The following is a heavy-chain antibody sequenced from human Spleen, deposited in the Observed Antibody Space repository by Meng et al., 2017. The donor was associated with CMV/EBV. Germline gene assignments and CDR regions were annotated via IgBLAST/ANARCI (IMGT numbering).Heavy chain of an antibody. Sequence: WAASGFTFSSYSMNGVRQAPGKGLEWVLSISSSSSYIYYADSVKGRFTISRDNAKNSLYLQMNSLRAEDTAVYYCATSLVVRFAFDYWGQGTLVTVSS. V-gene: IGHV3-21*01. CDR1: GFTFSSYS. J-gene: IGHJ4*02. D-gene: IGHD3-10*01. CDR2: ISSSSSYI. CDR3: ATSLVVRFAFDY.